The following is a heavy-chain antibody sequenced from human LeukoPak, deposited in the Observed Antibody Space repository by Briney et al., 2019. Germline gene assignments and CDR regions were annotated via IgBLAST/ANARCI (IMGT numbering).Heavy chain of an antibody. CDR2: ISAYKGNT. Sequence: ASVKVSCKASGYAFNVHGITWVRQAPGQGLEWMGWISAYKGNTNYAAKFQGRVTMTTDTSTSTGYVELTSLRSDDTAVYYCARTLGGNYVEMATGVDLWGRGTLVIVSS. D-gene: IGHD5-24*01. J-gene: IGHJ2*01. V-gene: IGHV1-18*01. CDR3: ARTLGGNYVEMATGVDL. CDR1: GYAFNVHG.